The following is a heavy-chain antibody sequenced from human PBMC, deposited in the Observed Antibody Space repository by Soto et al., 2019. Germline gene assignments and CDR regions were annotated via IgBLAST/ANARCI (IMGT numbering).Heavy chain of an antibody. CDR2: ISSTTNYI. J-gene: IGHJ4*02. V-gene: IGHV3-21*06. CDR3: ARESEDLTSNFDY. CDR1: GFTFTRYS. Sequence: GGSLRLSCAASGFTFTRYSMNWVRQAPGKGLQWVSSISSTTNYIYYGDSMKGRFTISRDNAKNSLYLEMNSLRAEDTAVYYCARESEDLTSNFDYWGQGTLVTVSS.